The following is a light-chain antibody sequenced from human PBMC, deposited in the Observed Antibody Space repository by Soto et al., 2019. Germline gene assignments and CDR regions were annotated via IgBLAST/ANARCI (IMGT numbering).Light chain of an antibody. CDR2: DAS. V-gene: IGKV1-5*01. Sequence: DIQMTQSPSSLSASVGDRVTITCRASQSISRWSAWYQEKPGKAPKVLIYDASNLESGVPSRFSGSGSGTEFTLTISRLQPDDFATYYCQQYSSYSEALGQGTKVDIK. J-gene: IGKJ1*01. CDR3: QQYSSYSEA. CDR1: QSISRW.